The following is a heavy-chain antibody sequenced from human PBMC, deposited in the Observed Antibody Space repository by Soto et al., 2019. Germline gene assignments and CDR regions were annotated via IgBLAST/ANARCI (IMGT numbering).Heavy chain of an antibody. V-gene: IGHV1-69*13. J-gene: IGHJ6*02. CDR1: GGTFSSYA. Sequence: ASVKVSCKSSGGTFSSYAISWGRQAPGQGLEWMGGIIPIFGTANYAQKFQGRVTITADESTSTAYMELSSLRSEDTAVYYCAIYCSSTSCAGKYYYYGMDVWGQGTTVTVSS. CDR2: IIPIFGTA. D-gene: IGHD2-2*01. CDR3: AIYCSSTSCAGKYYYYGMDV.